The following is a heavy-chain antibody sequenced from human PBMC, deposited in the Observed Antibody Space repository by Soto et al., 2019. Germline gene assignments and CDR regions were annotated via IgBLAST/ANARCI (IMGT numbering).Heavy chain of an antibody. D-gene: IGHD1-1*01. CDR3: ARGRYGDY. CDR1: GYGFTPYG. J-gene: IGHJ4*02. V-gene: IGHV1-18*01. Sequence: QVHLVQSGDEVKKPGASVKVSCKGSGYGFTPYGITWVRQAPGQGLEWMAWLSAHNGNTNYAQKLQGRVTVTRDTSTSTAYMELRSLRSDDTAVYYCARGRYGDYWGQGALVTVSS. CDR2: LSAHNGNT.